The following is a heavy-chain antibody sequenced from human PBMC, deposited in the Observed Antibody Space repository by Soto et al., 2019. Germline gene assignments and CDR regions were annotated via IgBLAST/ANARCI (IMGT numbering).Heavy chain of an antibody. D-gene: IGHD2-15*01. CDR1: GGSISSGNYY. V-gene: IGHV4-30-4*01. CDR2: ISYSGSA. J-gene: IGHJ4*02. CDR3: ATMGTPATGLYYFDY. Sequence: SETLSLTCAVSGGSISSGNYYWSWIRQPPGKGLECIGFISYSGSAYYNPSLKSRVTISVDTSKNQFSLNLSFVTAADTAVYYCATMGTPATGLYYFDYWGQGTLVTVSS.